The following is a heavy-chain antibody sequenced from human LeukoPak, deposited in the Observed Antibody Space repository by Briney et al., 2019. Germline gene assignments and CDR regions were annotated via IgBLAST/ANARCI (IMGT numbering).Heavy chain of an antibody. Sequence: EASVKVSCKASGYTFTGYYMHWVRQAPGQGLEWMGWINPNSGGTNYAQKFQGRVTMTRGTSISTAYMELSRLRSDDTAVYYCARSIAARSTAFDYWGQGTLVTVSS. V-gene: IGHV1-2*02. D-gene: IGHD6-6*01. CDR3: ARSIAARSTAFDY. CDR1: GYTFTGYY. J-gene: IGHJ4*02. CDR2: INPNSGGT.